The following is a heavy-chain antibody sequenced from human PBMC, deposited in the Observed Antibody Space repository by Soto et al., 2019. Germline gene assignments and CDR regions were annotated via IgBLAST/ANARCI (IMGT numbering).Heavy chain of an antibody. Sequence: SETLSLTCTVSGGSISSYYWSWIRQPPGKGLEWIGYIYYSGSTNYNPSLKSRVTISVDKSKNQFSLKLSSVTAADTAVYYCARATFYYYYMDVRGKGTTVTVYS. J-gene: IGHJ6*03. CDR1: GGSISSYY. CDR3: ARATFYYYYMDV. CDR2: IYYSGST. V-gene: IGHV4-59*12.